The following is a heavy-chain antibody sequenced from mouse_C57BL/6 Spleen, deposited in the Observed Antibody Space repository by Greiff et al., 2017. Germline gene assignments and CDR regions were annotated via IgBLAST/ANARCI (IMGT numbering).Heavy chain of an antibody. CDR2: IHPSDSDT. D-gene: IGHD2-4*01. Sequence: QVQLQQSGAELVKPGASVKVSCKASGYTFTSYWMHWVKQRPGQGLEWIGRIHPSDSDTNYNQKFKGKATLTVGKSSSTAYMQLSSLTSEDSAVYYCAIGGDYDWFAYWGQGTLVTVSA. V-gene: IGHV1-74*01. CDR3: AIGGDYDWFAY. CDR1: GYTFTSYW. J-gene: IGHJ3*01.